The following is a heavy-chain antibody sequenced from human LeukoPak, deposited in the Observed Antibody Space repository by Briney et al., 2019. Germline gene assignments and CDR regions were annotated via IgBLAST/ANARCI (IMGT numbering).Heavy chain of an antibody. CDR1: GQTFSIYG. CDR3: ATEKIGWLDP. CDR2: ISTYNGNT. J-gene: IGHJ5*02. Sequence: GASVKVSCKTSGQTFSIYGITWVRQAPGQGLEWMGWISTYNGNTDYAQQFRGRISMSADTSTNTAYMELRILRPDDTAIYYCATEKIGWLDPRGQGTLVTVSS. V-gene: IGHV1-18*01. D-gene: IGHD5-12*01.